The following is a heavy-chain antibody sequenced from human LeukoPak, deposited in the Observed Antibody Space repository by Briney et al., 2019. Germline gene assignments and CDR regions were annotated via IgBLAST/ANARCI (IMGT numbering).Heavy chain of an antibody. J-gene: IGHJ4*02. V-gene: IGHV1-69*13. D-gene: IGHD5-18*01. CDR1: GGTFSSYA. Sequence: SVKVSCKASGGTFSSYAISWVRQAPGQGLEWMGGIIPIFGTANYAQKFQGRVTITADESTSTAYMELSSLRSEDTAVYYCARAGGGYSYGYSDYWGRGTPVTVSS. CDR2: IIPIFGTA. CDR3: ARAGGGYSYGYSDY.